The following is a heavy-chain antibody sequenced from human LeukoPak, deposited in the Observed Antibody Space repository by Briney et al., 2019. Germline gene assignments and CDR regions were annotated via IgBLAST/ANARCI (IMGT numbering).Heavy chain of an antibody. V-gene: IGHV1-2*02. J-gene: IGHJ6*02. CDR1: GYTFTGYY. CDR3: ARGGYSGYDYYYYGMDV. CDR2: INPNSGGT. D-gene: IGHD5-12*01. Sequence: ASVKVSCKASGYTFTGYYMHWVRQAPGQGLEWMGCINPNSGGTNYAQKFQGRVTMTRDTSISTAYMELSRLRSDDTAVYYCARGGYSGYDYYYYGMDVWGQGTTVTVSS.